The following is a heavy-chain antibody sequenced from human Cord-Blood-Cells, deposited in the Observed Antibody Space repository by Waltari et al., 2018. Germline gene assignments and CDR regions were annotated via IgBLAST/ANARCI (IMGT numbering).Heavy chain of an antibody. Sequence: QVQLVQSGAEVKKPGASVKVSCKASGYTFTSYDITWVRQANGQGLEWMGWMNPNSCNTGYAQKFQGRVTMTRNTSISTAYMELSSLRSEDTAVYYCARAYCSSTSCYFDYWGQGTLVTVSS. V-gene: IGHV1-8*01. D-gene: IGHD2-2*01. CDR2: MNPNSCNT. CDR3: ARAYCSSTSCYFDY. J-gene: IGHJ4*02. CDR1: GYTFTSYD.